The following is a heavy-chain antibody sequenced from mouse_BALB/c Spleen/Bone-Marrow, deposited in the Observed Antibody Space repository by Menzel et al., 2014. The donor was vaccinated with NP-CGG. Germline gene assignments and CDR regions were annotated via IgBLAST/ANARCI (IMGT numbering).Heavy chain of an antibody. D-gene: IGHD1-3*01. Sequence: VQLQQSGAGLVRPGPSVKLSCKASGYTFTSYWVNWVKQRPGQGLEWIGNIYPSGVSTNYNQKFKGKATLTADKSSNTAYMQLSSLTSEDSAVYHCAIYVVTGFDYWGPGTPVTVSS. CDR3: AIYVVTGFDY. CDR1: GYTFTSYW. J-gene: IGHJ3*01. CDR2: IYPSGVST. V-gene: IGHV1-69*02.